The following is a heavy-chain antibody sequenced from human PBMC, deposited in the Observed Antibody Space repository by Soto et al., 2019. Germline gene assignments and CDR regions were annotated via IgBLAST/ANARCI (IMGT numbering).Heavy chain of an antibody. CDR1: GFTFSSYG. Sequence: GGSLRLSCAASGFTFSSYGMHWVRQAPGKGLEWVAVIWYDGSNKYFADSVKGRFTISRDNSKNTLYLQMNSLRAEDTAVYYCAREGLRFGYFDYWGQGTLVTVSS. D-gene: IGHD5-12*01. CDR2: IWYDGSNK. V-gene: IGHV3-33*01. J-gene: IGHJ4*02. CDR3: AREGLRFGYFDY.